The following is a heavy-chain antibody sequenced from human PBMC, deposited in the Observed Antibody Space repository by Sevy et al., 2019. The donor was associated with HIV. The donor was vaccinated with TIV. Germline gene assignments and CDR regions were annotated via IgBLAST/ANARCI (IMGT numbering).Heavy chain of an antibody. CDR3: ARDRYSYGYVPAFDI. D-gene: IGHD5-18*01. V-gene: IGHV4-31*03. Sequence: SETLSLTCTVSGGSISSGGYYWSWIRQHPGKGLEWIGYIYYSGSTYYNPSLKSRVTISVDTSKNQFSLKLSSVTAADTAVYYCARDRYSYGYVPAFDIWGQGTMVTVSS. CDR2: IYYSGST. CDR1: GGSISSGGYY. J-gene: IGHJ3*02.